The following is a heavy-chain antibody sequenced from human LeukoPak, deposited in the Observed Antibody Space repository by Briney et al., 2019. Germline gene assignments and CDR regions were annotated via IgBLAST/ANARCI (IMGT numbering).Heavy chain of an antibody. D-gene: IGHD1-26*01. J-gene: IGHJ5*02. CDR2: TNPNSGGT. CDR3: ARDRGRIVGAIRDWFDP. CDR1: GYTFTGYY. V-gene: IGHV1-2*02. Sequence: ASVKVSCQASGYTFTGYYMHWVRQAPGQGLEWMGWTNPNSGGTNYAQKFQGRVTMTRDTSISTAYMELSRLRSDDTAVYYCARDRGRIVGAIRDWFDPWGQGTLVTVSS.